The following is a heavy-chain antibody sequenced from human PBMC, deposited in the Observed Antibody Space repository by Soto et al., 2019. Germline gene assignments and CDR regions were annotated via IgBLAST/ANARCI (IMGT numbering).Heavy chain of an antibody. CDR1: DFTFGDSA. CDR3: ADDLHYALEI. J-gene: IGHJ1*01. V-gene: IGHV3-73*01. Sequence: EVQLVESGGGLVQPGGSLQLSCAASDFTFGDSAVHWIRQASGNGLEWVGRIRGKSRNYATGYAASVKGRFTISRDDSRNAAYLQMHSLNTGDAAVYYCADDLHYALEIWGQGTLVTVSS. D-gene: IGHD1-1*01. CDR2: IRGKSRNYAT.